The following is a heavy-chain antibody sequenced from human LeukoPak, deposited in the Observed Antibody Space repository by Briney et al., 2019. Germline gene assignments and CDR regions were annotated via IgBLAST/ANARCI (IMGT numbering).Heavy chain of an antibody. J-gene: IGHJ4*02. CDR1: GFTFSSYG. CDR2: IWYGGSNK. Sequence: PGGSLRLSCAASGFTFSSYGMHWVRQAPGKGLEWVAVIWYGGSNKYYADSVKGRFTISRDNSKNTLYLQMNSLRAEDTAVYYCARDMEVAGTSIDYWGQGTLVTVSS. CDR3: ARDMEVAGTSIDY. V-gene: IGHV3-33*01. D-gene: IGHD6-19*01.